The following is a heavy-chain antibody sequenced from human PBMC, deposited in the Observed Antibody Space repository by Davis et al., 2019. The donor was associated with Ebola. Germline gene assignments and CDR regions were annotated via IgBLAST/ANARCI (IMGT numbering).Heavy chain of an antibody. Sequence: PGGSLRLSCAASGFTFSTYWMNWVRQAPGKELEWVANINQDGSEKYYVDSVKGRFTISRDNAKNSLYLQMNSLRAEDTAVYYCAREIEYYEILTGYFPYWGQGTLVTVSS. J-gene: IGHJ4*02. V-gene: IGHV3-7*03. CDR2: INQDGSEK. D-gene: IGHD3-9*01. CDR3: AREIEYYEILTGYFPY. CDR1: GFTFSTYW.